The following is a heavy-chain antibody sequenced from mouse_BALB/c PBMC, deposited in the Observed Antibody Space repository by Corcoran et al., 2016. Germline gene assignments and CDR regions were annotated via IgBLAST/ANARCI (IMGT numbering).Heavy chain of an antibody. V-gene: IGHV1S136*01. CDR3: ARLYPGIAMDY. Sequence: EVQLQQSGPELVKPGASVKMSCKASGYTFTSYVMHWVKQKPGQGLEWIGYINPSNDGTKYTEKFKGKATLTSDKSSSTAYMELSSLTSEDSAVYYCARLYPGIAMDYWGQGTAVTVSS. J-gene: IGHJ4*01. CDR1: GYTFTSYV. CDR2: INPSNDGT.